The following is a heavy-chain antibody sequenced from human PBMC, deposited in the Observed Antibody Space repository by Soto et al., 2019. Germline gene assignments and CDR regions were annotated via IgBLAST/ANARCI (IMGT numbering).Heavy chain of an antibody. CDR3: VKDQGTGYYDFWSGYFDAFDI. J-gene: IGHJ3*02. Sequence: GGSLRLSCSASGFTFSSYAMHWVRQAPGKGLEYVSAISSNGGSTYYADSVKGRFTNSRDNSKXTLXLQMXSLRAEDTAVYYCVKDQGTGYYDFWSGYFDAFDIWGQGTMVTVSS. V-gene: IGHV3-64D*08. CDR1: GFTFSSYA. CDR2: ISSNGGST. D-gene: IGHD3-3*01.